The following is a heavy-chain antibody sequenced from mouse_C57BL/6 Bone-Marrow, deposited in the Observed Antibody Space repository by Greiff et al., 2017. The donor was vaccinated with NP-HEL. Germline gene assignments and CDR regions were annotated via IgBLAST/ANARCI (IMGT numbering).Heavy chain of an antibody. CDR1: GYAFSSSW. CDR3: ARTGLAWFAD. J-gene: IGHJ3*01. D-gene: IGHD4-1*01. CDR2: IYPGDGDT. V-gene: IGHV1-82*01. Sequence: QVQLKESGPELVKPGASVKISCKASGYAFSSSWMNWVKQRPGKGLEWIGRIYPGDGDTNYNGKFKGKATLTADKSSSTAYMQLSSLTSEDSAVYFCARTGLAWFADWGQGTLVTVSA.